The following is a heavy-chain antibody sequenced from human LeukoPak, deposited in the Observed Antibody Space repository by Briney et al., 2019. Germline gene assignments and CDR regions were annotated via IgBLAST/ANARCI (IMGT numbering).Heavy chain of an antibody. D-gene: IGHD5-12*01. J-gene: IGHJ4*02. CDR1: GFTVSSNY. CDR3: ARALWPGTRGYDLATSDY. Sequence: PGGSLRLSCAASGFTVSSNYMSWVRQAPGKGLEWVSVIYSGGSTYYADSVKGRFTISRDNSKNTLYLQMNSLRAEDTAVYYCARALWPGTRGYDLATSDYWGQGTLVTVSS. CDR2: IYSGGST. V-gene: IGHV3-66*01.